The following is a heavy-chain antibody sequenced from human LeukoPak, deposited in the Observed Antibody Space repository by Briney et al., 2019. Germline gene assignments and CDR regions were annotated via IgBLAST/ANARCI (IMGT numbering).Heavy chain of an antibody. CDR2: VYYSGST. J-gene: IGHJ4*02. CDR3: ARVGPGYSYGDY. D-gene: IGHD5-18*01. V-gene: IGHV4-39*07. CDR1: GGSISSSSYY. Sequence: SETLSLTCTVSGGSISSSSYYWGWIRQPPGKGLEWIGSVYYSGSTYYNPSLKSRVTISVDTSKNQFSLKLSSVTAADTAVYYCARVGPGYSYGDYWGQGTLVTVSS.